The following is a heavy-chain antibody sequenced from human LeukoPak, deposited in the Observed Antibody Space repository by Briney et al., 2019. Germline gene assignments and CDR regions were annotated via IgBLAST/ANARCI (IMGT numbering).Heavy chain of an antibody. Sequence: PSETLSLTCTVFGGSISGYYWSWLRQPPGKGLEWIAYMYYSGGDTDYNPSRNSRVAISVDTSTKQVSPKLRSVTAADTAVYYCARGHYGFDPWGQGILVTVSS. J-gene: IGHJ5*02. V-gene: IGHV4-59*08. CDR1: GGSISGYY. CDR2: MYYSGGDT. CDR3: ARGHYGFDP. D-gene: IGHD3-16*01.